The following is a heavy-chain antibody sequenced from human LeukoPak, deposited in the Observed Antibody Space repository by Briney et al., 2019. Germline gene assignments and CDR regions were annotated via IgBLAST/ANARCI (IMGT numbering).Heavy chain of an antibody. D-gene: IGHD4-11*01. CDR2: IKEDGSEK. V-gene: IGHV3-7*03. CDR3: AKDRDYSNPPFDY. CDR1: GFTFSNYW. Sequence: GGSLRLSCAVSGFTFSNYWMSWVRQAPGKGLEWVANIKEDGSEKYYVDSVKGRVTISRDNAKNSLYFQMNSLRAEDTAVYYCAKDRDYSNPPFDYWGQGTLVTVSS. J-gene: IGHJ4*02.